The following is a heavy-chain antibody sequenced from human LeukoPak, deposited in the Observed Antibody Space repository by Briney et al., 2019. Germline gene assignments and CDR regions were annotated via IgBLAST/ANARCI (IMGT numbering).Heavy chain of an antibody. D-gene: IGHD3-22*01. CDR2: IKSRSDGGTT. J-gene: IGHJ4*02. CDR3: ATHYYDSSGYGRHFDY. Sequence: PGGSLRVSCAASGFTFTNAWMSWVRQAPGKGLEWVGLIKSRSDGGTTDYAAPVKGRFTISRDDSKNTLYLHMNSLKTEDTAVYYCATHYYDSSGYGRHFDYWGQGTLVTVSS. V-gene: IGHV3-15*01. CDR1: GFTFTNAW.